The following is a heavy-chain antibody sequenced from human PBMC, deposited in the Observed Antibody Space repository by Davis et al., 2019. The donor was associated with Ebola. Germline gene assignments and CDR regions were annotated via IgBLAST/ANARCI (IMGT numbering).Heavy chain of an antibody. V-gene: IGHV4-59*08. CDR2: IYYSGST. D-gene: IGHD1-26*01. Sequence: PSETLSLTCTVSGGSISSYYWSWIRQPPGKGLEWIGYIYYSGSTNYNPSLKSRVTISVDTSKNQFSLKLSSVTAADTAVYYCARHISARGSYLAYWGQGTLVTVSS. CDR3: ARHISARGSYLAY. CDR1: GGSISSYY. J-gene: IGHJ4*02.